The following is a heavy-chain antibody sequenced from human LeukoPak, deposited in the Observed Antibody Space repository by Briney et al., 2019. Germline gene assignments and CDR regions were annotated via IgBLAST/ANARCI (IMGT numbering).Heavy chain of an antibody. Sequence: VGSLRLSCTASGYTFTNYSMNWVRQAPGEGLEWVSSISSSSNTYYADSVKGRFTITRDSAQNLLHLQMNSLRAEDTAVYYCARDYYGEYGHDYWGQGTRVTVSS. V-gene: IGHV3-21*01. D-gene: IGHD4-17*01. CDR3: ARDYYGEYGHDY. J-gene: IGHJ4*02. CDR1: GYTFTNYS. CDR2: ISSSSNT.